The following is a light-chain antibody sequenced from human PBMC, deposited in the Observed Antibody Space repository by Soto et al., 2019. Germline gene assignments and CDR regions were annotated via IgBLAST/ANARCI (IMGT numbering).Light chain of an antibody. Sequence: SYELTQPPSVSVAPGKTARITCGGTNIGSKSVHWYQQKPGQAPVLVIYYDSDRPSGIPERFSGSNSGNTATLTISRVEAGDEADYYCQVWDSSRAVVFGGGTKLTVL. CDR2: YDS. V-gene: IGLV3-21*04. J-gene: IGLJ2*01. CDR1: NIGSKS. CDR3: QVWDSSRAVV.